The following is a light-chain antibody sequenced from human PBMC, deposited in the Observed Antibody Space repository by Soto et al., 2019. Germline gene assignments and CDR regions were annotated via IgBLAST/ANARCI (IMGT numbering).Light chain of an antibody. CDR1: SSDVGDYNY. CDR3: CSFAGSYTLGV. J-gene: IGLJ3*02. Sequence: QSALTQPRSVSGSPGQSVTISCTGTSSDVGDYNYVSWYQQYPGKAPKLVLYDVSKRPSGVPDRFSGSKSGNTASLTLSGLQAEDEVDYYCCSFAGSYTLGVFGGGTKLTVL. V-gene: IGLV2-11*01. CDR2: DVS.